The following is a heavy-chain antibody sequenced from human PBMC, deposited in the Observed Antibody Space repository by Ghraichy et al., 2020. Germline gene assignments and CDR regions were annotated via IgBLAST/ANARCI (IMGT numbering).Heavy chain of an antibody. D-gene: IGHD3-16*01. CDR3: ARDPFPDAMDV. Sequence: SVKGRFTISRDNAKSSLFLQMNGLRVEDTDVYYCARDPFPDAMDVWGQGTTVTVSS. V-gene: IGHV3-21*01. J-gene: IGHJ6*02.